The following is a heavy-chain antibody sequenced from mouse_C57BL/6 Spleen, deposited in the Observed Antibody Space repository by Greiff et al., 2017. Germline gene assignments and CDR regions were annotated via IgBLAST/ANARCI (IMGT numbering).Heavy chain of an antibody. D-gene: IGHD1-1*01. CDR1: GFNIKNTY. CDR2: IDPANGNT. CDR3: ARNFQYYGSYFDY. Sequence: EVKLVESVAELVRPGASVKLSCTASGFNIKNTYMHWVQQRPEQGLEWIGRIDPANGNTKYAPKFQGKATITADTSSNTAYLQLSSLTSEDTAIYYCARNFQYYGSYFDYWGQGTTLTVSS. J-gene: IGHJ2*01. V-gene: IGHV14-3*01.